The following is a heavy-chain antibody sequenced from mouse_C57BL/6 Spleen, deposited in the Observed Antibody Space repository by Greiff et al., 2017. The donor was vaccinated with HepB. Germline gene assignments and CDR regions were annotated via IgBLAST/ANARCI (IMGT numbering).Heavy chain of an antibody. CDR1: GFTFSSYT. Sequence: EVKLQESGGGLVKPGGSLKLSCAASGFTFSSYTMSWVRQTPEKRLEWVATISGGGGNTYYPDSVKGRFTISRDNAKNTLYLQMSSLRSEDTALYYCARHTLLYAMDYWGQGTSVTVSS. J-gene: IGHJ4*01. D-gene: IGHD1-2*01. V-gene: IGHV5-9*01. CDR2: ISGGGGNT. CDR3: ARHTLLYAMDY.